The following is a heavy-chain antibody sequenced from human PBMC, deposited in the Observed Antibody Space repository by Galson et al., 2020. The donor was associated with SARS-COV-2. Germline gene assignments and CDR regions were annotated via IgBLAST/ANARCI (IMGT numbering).Heavy chain of an antibody. CDR1: GFTLSSSY. V-gene: IGHV3-53*01. J-gene: IGHJ4*02. CDR3: ARKTCGGACYSGDYFDY. D-gene: IGHD2-21*01. Sequence: WGSLTLSCAASGFTLSSSYNTWVRQAPATGLEWVSVLYTSGTTYYADSVKRRFTISRDNSKNTLYLQMNSRRAEDAALYYCARKTCGGACYSGDYFDYWGQGTMVTVSP. CDR2: LYTSGTT.